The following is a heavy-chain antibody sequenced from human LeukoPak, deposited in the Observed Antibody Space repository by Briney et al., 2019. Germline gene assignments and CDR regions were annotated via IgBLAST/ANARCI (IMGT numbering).Heavy chain of an antibody. Sequence: ASVKVSCKASGYTFTSYAMNWVRQAPGQGLEWMGWINTNTGNPTYAQGFTGRFVFSLDTSVSTAYLQISSLKAEDTAVYYCARDGVHSGSYYFDYWGQGTLVTVSS. J-gene: IGHJ4*02. V-gene: IGHV7-4-1*02. CDR2: INTNTGNP. D-gene: IGHD1-26*01. CDR3: ARDGVHSGSYYFDY. CDR1: GYTFTSYA.